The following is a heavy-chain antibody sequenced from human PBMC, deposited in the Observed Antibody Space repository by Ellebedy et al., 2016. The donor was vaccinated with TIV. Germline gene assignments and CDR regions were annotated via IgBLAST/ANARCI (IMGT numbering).Heavy chain of an antibody. D-gene: IGHD3-22*01. CDR1: GYTFTTYA. V-gene: IGHV1-3*01. CDR2: INAGNGNT. CDR3: ARGYYDSTSGGFDP. Sequence: AASVKVSCKASGYTFTTYAMHWVRQAPGQRLEWMGWINAGNGNTEYSQKFKGRVTITRDTSASTAYMQLSSLRSEDTAVYYCARGYYDSTSGGFDPWGQGTLVTVSS. J-gene: IGHJ5*02.